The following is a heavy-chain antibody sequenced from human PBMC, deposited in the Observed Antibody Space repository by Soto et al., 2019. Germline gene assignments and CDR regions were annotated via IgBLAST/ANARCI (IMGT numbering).Heavy chain of an antibody. D-gene: IGHD6-19*01. J-gene: IGHJ5*02. CDR1: GFTFSSYA. V-gene: IGHV3-23*01. CDR2: ISGSGGST. Sequence: TGGSLRLSCAASGFTFSSYAMSWVRQAPGKGLEWVSAISGSGGSTYYADSVKGRFTISRDNSKNTLYLQMNSLRAEDTAVYYCAKDLEGIAVAGTYGGFDPWGQGTLVTVSS. CDR3: AKDLEGIAVAGTYGGFDP.